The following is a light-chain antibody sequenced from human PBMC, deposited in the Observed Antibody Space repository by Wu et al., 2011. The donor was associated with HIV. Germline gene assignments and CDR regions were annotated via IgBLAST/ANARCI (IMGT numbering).Light chain of an antibody. CDR2: EAS. J-gene: IGKJ5*01. CDR3: QQRTSWPLT. V-gene: IGKV3-11*01. Sequence: TLSCRASHSVSRSLAWYQQKPGQAPRLLIYEASTRATDIPARFTGSGSGTDFTLTISSLEAEDFAVYYCQQRTSWPLTFGQGTRLEIK. CDR1: HSVSRS.